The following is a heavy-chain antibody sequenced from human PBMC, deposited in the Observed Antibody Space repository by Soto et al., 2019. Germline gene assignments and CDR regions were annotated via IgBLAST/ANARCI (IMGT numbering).Heavy chain of an antibody. CDR2: INAGNGNT. J-gene: IGHJ3*02. V-gene: IGHV1-3*01. CDR3: AKVYCSSTSCYAFDI. D-gene: IGHD2-2*01. CDR1: WDTLQIYA. Sequence: GASAEVASEACWDTLQIYAIDLVRQNPGQRLEWMGWINAGNGNTKHSQKFQGRVTITRDTSASTAYMELSSLRSEDTAVYYCAKVYCSSTSCYAFDIWGQGTMVTVSS.